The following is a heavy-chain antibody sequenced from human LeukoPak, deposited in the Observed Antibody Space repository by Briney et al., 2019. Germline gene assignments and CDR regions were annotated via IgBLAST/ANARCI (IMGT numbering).Heavy chain of an antibody. J-gene: IGHJ4*02. D-gene: IGHD3-9*01. CDR3: ARNVLRYFEPNQADY. Sequence: ASVKVSCKASGYTFTSYGISWVRQAPGQGLEWMGWISAYNGNTNYAQKLQGRVTMTTDTSTSTAYMELRSLRSDDTAVYYCARNVLRYFEPNQADYWSQGTLVTVSS. CDR1: GYTFTSYG. CDR2: ISAYNGNT. V-gene: IGHV1-18*01.